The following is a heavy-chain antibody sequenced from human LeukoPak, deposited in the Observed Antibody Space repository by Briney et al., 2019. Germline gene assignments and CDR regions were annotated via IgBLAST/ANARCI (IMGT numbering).Heavy chain of an antibody. CDR3: ARSESSGWYGNWFDP. D-gene: IGHD6-19*01. CDR1: GFTFSSYS. CDR2: ISSSSSTI. V-gene: IGHV3-48*02. J-gene: IGHJ5*02. Sequence: GGSLRLSCAASGFTFSSYSMNWVRQAPGKGLEWVSYISSSSSTIYYADSVKGRFTISRDNAKNSLYLQMNSLRDEDTAVYYCARSESSGWYGNWFDPWGQGTLVTVSS.